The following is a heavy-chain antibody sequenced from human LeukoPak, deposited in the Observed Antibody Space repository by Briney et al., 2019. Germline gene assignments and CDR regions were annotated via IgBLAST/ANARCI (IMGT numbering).Heavy chain of an antibody. Sequence: GGSLRLSCAASRFTLRTYAMSWVGQAPGKGLEWVSADSARDSSKYYADSVKGRFTISRDNSMNTLYLQMNSLRADDTAVYYCSNAPLACCTGAICYYLDVWGKGTTVTVSS. J-gene: IGHJ6*03. CDR2: DSARDSSK. CDR3: SNAPLACCTGAICYYLDV. V-gene: IGHV3-23*01. D-gene: IGHD2-8*02. CDR1: RFTLRTYA.